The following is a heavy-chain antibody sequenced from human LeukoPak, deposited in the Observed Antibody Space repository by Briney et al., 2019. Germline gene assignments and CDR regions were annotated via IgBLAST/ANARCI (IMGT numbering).Heavy chain of an antibody. Sequence: GGSLRLSCAASGFTFSSYGMHWVRQAPGKGLEWVAVIWYDGSNKYYADSVKGRFTISRDNSKNTLYLQMNSLRAEDTAVYYCAREGIAVAGTTFDYWGQGTLVTVSS. J-gene: IGHJ4*02. CDR3: AREGIAVAGTTFDY. CDR1: GFTFSSYG. V-gene: IGHV3-33*01. D-gene: IGHD6-19*01. CDR2: IWYDGSNK.